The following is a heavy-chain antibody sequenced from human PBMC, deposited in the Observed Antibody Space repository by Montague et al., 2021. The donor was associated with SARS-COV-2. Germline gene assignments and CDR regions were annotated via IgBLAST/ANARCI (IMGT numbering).Heavy chain of an antibody. CDR2: IYGANT. V-gene: IGHV3-53*01. CDR1: GFTLSSNY. Sequence: SLRLSCAGSGFTLSSNYMTWVRQTPGKRLQWVSVIYGANTYYADSVKGRFTISRDDSRNTLHLQMDSLRADDTAVYFCAGGGSHLGELSFDYWGQGTLVTVSS. CDR3: AGGGSHLGELSFDY. D-gene: IGHD3-16*02. J-gene: IGHJ4*02.